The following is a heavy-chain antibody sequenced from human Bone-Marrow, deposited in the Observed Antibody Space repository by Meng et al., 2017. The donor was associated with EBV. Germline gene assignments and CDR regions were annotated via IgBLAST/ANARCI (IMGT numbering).Heavy chain of an antibody. J-gene: IGHJ5*02. CDR3: ALRNRLLSVNWYDP. D-gene: IGHD2-2*01. CDR1: GVSLNTSGGG. Sequence: QITSKELGPPLSKPKQSRALTVIFSGVSLNTSGGGVGLFRQPPGKALEGLALIYWDDDKRYSSSLKSRLTITKDTAKNQVVLTMTNMDPVDKATDDCALRNRLLSVNWYDPWGQGTLVTVSS. V-gene: IGHV2-5*02. CDR2: IYWDDDK.